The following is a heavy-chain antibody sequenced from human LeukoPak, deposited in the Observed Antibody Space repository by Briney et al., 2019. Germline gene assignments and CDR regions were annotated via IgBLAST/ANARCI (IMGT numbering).Heavy chain of an antibody. CDR1: GGSFSDYY. CDR2: INHSGST. D-gene: IGHD6-13*01. J-gene: IGHJ4*02. V-gene: IGHV4-34*01. CDR3: ARVGIAAAGTTNFDY. Sequence: SETLSLTCAVYGGSFSDYYWTWIRQPPGKGLEWIGEINHSGSTHYNPSLKSRVTISVDTSKNQFSLKLSSVTAADTAVYYCARVGIAAAGTTNFDYWGQGTLVTVSS.